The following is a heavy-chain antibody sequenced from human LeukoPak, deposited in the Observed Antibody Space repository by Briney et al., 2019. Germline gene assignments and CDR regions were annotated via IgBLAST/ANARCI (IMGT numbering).Heavy chain of an antibody. CDR1: GFTFSSYW. V-gene: IGHV3-7*03. D-gene: IGHD3-10*01. CDR2: IKQDGSEK. Sequence: NPGGSLRLSCAASGFTFSSYWMSWVRQAPGKGLEWVANIKQDGSEKYYVDSVKGRFTISRDNAKNSLYLQMNSLRAEDTAVYYCAREGLLWFGELWRKLNGHYYYYGMDVWGQGTTVTVSS. CDR3: AREGLLWFGELWRKLNGHYYYYGMDV. J-gene: IGHJ6*02.